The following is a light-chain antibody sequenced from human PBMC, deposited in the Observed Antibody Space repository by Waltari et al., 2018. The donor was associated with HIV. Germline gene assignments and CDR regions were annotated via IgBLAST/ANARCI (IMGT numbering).Light chain of an antibody. V-gene: IGKV1-5*03. Sequence: DIQMTQHPPTLSPSVGDRVTITCRASRNVNNCLAWYQKKPGKAPKFLIYKASNLESGVPSGFSGNGSGAEFTLTISSLQPDDSATYDCQQFNYYWTFGQGTKVQIK. J-gene: IGKJ1*01. CDR3: QQFNYYWT. CDR1: RNVNNC. CDR2: KAS.